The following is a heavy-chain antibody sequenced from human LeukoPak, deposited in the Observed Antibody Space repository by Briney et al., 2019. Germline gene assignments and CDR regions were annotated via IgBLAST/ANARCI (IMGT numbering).Heavy chain of an antibody. Sequence: GGSLRLSCAASGFTSSSYGMHWVRQAPGKGLEWVAVISYDGSNKYYADSVKGRFTISRDNSKSTLYLQMNSLRAEDTAVYYCAKDLEAVTMIVPYWGQGTLVTVSS. J-gene: IGHJ4*02. V-gene: IGHV3-30*18. CDR3: AKDLEAVTMIVPY. CDR2: ISYDGSNK. CDR1: GFTSSSYG. D-gene: IGHD3-22*01.